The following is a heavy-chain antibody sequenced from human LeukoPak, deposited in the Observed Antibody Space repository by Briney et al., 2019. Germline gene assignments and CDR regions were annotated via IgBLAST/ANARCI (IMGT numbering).Heavy chain of an antibody. CDR1: GGSISRSSYY. CDR3: ARRGDAYYYCYYMDV. Sequence: ETLSLTCTVSGGSISRSSYYWGWVRQAPGKGLEWVANIKQDGSEKYYVDSVKGRFTISRDNAKNSLYLQMNSLRAADTAVYYCARRGDAYYYCYYMDVWGKGTTVTISS. J-gene: IGHJ6*03. D-gene: IGHD3-10*01. CDR2: IKQDGSEK. V-gene: IGHV3-7*01.